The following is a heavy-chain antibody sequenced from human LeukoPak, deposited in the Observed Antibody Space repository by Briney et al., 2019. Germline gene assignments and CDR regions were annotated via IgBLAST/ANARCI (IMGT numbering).Heavy chain of an antibody. CDR3: ARVQLGRPKGHFDY. CDR2: IIPIFGTA. CDR1: GGTFSSYA. V-gene: IGHV1-69*13. Sequence: AASVKVSCKASGGTFSSYAISWVRQAPGQGLEWMGGIIPIFGTANYAQKFQGRVTITADESTSTAYMELSSLRSEDTAVYYCARVQLGRPKGHFDYWGQGTLVTVSS. D-gene: IGHD7-27*01. J-gene: IGHJ4*02.